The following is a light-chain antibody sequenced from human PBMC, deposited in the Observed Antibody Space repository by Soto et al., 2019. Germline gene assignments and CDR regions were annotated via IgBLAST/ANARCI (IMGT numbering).Light chain of an antibody. CDR3: CSFAGSSTLV. CDR1: SSDVGSYNL. V-gene: IGLV2-23*02. J-gene: IGLJ2*01. Sequence: QSALTQPASVSGSPGQSITISCTGTSSDVGSYNLVSWYQQHPGQAPKLMIYEVSKRPSGVSNRFSGSKSGNTASLTISGLQDEDEAEYYCCSFAGSSTLVFGGGTKLTVL. CDR2: EVS.